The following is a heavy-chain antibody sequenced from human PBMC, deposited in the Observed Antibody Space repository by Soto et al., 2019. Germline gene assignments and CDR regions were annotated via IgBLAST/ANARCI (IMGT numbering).Heavy chain of an antibody. V-gene: IGHV3-43*01. CDR1: GFTFDDYT. Sequence: EMQLVESGGFVVQPGGSLRLSCAASGFTFDDYTMHWVRQVPGKGLDWVSTISWDGGTTYYPDSVKGRFTISRDNSKGSLSLHMTGLRTEDSACYYCAKGGDYSYFHLWGRGTLATVSS. J-gene: IGHJ2*01. CDR2: ISWDGGTT. D-gene: IGHD3-16*01. CDR3: AKGGDYSYFHL.